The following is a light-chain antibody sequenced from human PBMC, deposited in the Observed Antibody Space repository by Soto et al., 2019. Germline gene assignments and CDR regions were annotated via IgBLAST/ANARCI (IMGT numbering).Light chain of an antibody. CDR3: SSYTSSSIVNYV. J-gene: IGLJ1*01. Sequence: QSALTQPASVSGSPGQSITISCTGTSSDVGGYNYVSWYQQHPGKAPKLMIYDVSNRPSGVSNRFSGSKSGNTASLTISGLQAEEEADYYCSSYTSSSIVNYVFGTGTKLTVL. CDR2: DVS. CDR1: SSDVGGYNY. V-gene: IGLV2-14*01.